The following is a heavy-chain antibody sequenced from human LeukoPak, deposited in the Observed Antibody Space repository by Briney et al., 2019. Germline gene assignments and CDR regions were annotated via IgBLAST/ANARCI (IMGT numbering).Heavy chain of an antibody. V-gene: IGHV3-21*01. CDR2: ISSSSSYI. D-gene: IGHD3/OR15-3a*01. J-gene: IGHJ4*02. CDR1: GFTFSSYS. Sequence: GSLRLSCAASGFTFSSYSMNWVRQAPGKGLEWVSSISSSSSYIYYADSVKGRFTISRDNAKNSLYLQMNSLRAEDTAVYYCARGDWYAAYFDYWGQGTLVTVSS. CDR3: ARGDWYAAYFDY.